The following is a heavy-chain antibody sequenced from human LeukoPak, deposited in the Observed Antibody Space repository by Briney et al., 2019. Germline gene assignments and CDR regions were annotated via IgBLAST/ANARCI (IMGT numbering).Heavy chain of an antibody. J-gene: IGHJ6*03. V-gene: IGHV4-39*07. CDR2: IYTSGST. CDR1: GGSISSSSYY. D-gene: IGHD1-26*01. Sequence: SETLSLTCTVSGGSISSSSYYWGWIRQPPGKGLEWIGRIYTSGSTNYNPSLKSRVTMSVDTSKNQFSLKLSSVTAADTAVYYCARDIGYYYYYMDVWGKGTTVTISS. CDR3: ARDIGYYYYYMDV.